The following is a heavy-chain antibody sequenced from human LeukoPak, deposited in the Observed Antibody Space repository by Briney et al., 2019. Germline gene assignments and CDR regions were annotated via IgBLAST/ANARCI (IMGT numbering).Heavy chain of an antibody. D-gene: IGHD6-13*01. J-gene: IGHJ6*03. CDR3: ARILSSSWPNYYYYYMDV. CDR1: GGSISSYY. V-gene: IGHV4-59*01. CDR2: AADSGST. Sequence: SETLSLTCTVSGGSISSYYWSWIRQPPGKGLEWIGYAADSGSTNYNPSLKSRVTISVDTSKNQFSLKLSSVTAADTAVYYCARILSSSWPNYYYYYMDVWGKGTTVTVSS.